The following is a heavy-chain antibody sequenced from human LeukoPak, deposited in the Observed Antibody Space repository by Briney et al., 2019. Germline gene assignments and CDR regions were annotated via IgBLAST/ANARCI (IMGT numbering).Heavy chain of an antibody. CDR3: ARGFGSGDWNWFDP. CDR2: INHSGRT. D-gene: IGHD2-21*01. Sequence: SETLSLTCAVDGGSFSGYYWSWSRQPPGKGREWIGEINHSGRTNYTASLKSRVTISVDTSKNQFSMKMSSVTAADTAVYYCARGFGSGDWNWFDPWGQGTLVTVSS. J-gene: IGHJ5*02. V-gene: IGHV4-34*01. CDR1: GGSFSGYY.